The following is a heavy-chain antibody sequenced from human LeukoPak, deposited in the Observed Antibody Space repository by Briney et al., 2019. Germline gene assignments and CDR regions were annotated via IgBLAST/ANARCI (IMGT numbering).Heavy chain of an antibody. Sequence: PGGSLRLSCAASGFTFSSYAMHWVRQAPGKGLEWVAVISYDGSNKYYADSVKGRFTISRDNAKNSLYLQMNSLRAEDTALYYCAKDFNYYDSSGYYDYWGQGTLVTVSS. D-gene: IGHD3-22*01. CDR2: ISYDGSNK. CDR1: GFTFSSYA. V-gene: IGHV3-30-3*01. CDR3: AKDFNYYDSSGYYDY. J-gene: IGHJ4*02.